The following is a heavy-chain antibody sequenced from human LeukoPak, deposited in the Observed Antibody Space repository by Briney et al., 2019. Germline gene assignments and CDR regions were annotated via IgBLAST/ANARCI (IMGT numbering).Heavy chain of an antibody. D-gene: IGHD5-12*01. CDR1: GGSLSSYY. J-gene: IGHJ4*02. V-gene: IGHV4-59*01. Sequence: SETLSLTCTLSGGSLSSYYWSWVRPPPGEGLGWGGYIYYSGSTNYNPSLKSRVTISVDTSKKQFSLKLSSVTAADTAVYYCARDGYNFHPCDHGGQGTLVTVSS. CDR3: ARDGYNFHPCDH. CDR2: IYYSGST.